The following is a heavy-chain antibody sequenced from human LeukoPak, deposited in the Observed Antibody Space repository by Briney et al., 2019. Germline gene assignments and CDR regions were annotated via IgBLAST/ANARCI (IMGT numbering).Heavy chain of an antibody. CDR1: GFTFTNYA. J-gene: IGHJ3*02. D-gene: IGHD1-26*01. V-gene: IGHV3-23*01. Sequence: GGSLRLSCAASGFTFTNYAMSWVCQAPGKGLEWVSPISVNGNTTYYADSVKGRFTISRDNSKNTLYLQMNSLRAEDTAIYYCAKTAVKWELRDAFDIWGQGTMVTVSS. CDR2: ISVNGNTT. CDR3: AKTAVKWELRDAFDI.